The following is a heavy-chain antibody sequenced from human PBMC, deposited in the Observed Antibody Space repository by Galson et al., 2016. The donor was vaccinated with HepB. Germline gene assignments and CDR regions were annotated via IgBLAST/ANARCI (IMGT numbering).Heavy chain of an antibody. Sequence: QSGAEVKKPGESLRISCQGSTVNFIRYWISWVREMPGKGLEWMGRIDPSDSYTKYSPSFQGHVTISLDKSISTAYLQWTSLKASDTAMYYCAIFYFDSGSYYNPDYGGQGTLVTVSS. J-gene: IGHJ4*02. D-gene: IGHD3-10*01. CDR1: TVNFIRYW. CDR2: IDPSDSYT. V-gene: IGHV5-10-1*01. CDR3: AIFYFDSGSYYNPDY.